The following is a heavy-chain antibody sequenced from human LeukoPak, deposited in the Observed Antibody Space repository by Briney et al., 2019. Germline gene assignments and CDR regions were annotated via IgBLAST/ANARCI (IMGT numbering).Heavy chain of an antibody. Sequence: SSETLSLTCTVSGGSISNFYWSWIRQPPGKGLEWIGYIFYSGSTNYNPSLKSRVTISVDTSKNQFSLKLTSLTAAGTALYYCARSHSAYGGFFDYWGQGTLVSVSS. CDR1: GGSISNFY. V-gene: IGHV4-59*08. D-gene: IGHD4-23*01. J-gene: IGHJ4*02. CDR2: IFYSGST. CDR3: ARSHSAYGGFFDY.